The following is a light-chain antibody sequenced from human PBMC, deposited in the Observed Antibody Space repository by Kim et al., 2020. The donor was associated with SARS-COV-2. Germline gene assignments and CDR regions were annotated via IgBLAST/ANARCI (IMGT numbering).Light chain of an antibody. Sequence: QSALTQPASVSGSPGQSITISCPVTSSDGAGYNYVSWYQQHPGKAPKLMIYDVSNRPSGVSNRFSGSKSGNTASLTISGLQAEDEAAYYCSSYTSGSTVFGGGTQLTVL. CDR3: SSYTSGSTV. V-gene: IGLV2-14*03. CDR2: DVS. J-gene: IGLJ3*02. CDR1: SSDGAGYNY.